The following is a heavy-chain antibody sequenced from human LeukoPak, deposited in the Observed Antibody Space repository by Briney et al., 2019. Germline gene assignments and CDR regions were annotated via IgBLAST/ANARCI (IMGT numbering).Heavy chain of an antibody. J-gene: IGHJ2*01. D-gene: IGHD3-3*01. CDR1: GGSISSYY. V-gene: IGHV4-59*12. Sequence: PSETLSLTCTVSGGSISSYYWSWIRQPPGKGLEWIGYIYYSGSANYNPSLKSRVTISVDTSKNQFSLKLSSVTAADTAVYYCARGHPHYDFWSGYPPGWYFDLWGRGTLVTVSS. CDR3: ARGHPHYDFWSGYPPGWYFDL. CDR2: IYYSGSA.